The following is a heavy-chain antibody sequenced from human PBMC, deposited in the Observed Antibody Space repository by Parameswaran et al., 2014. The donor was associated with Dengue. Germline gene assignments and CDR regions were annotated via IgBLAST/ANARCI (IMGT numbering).Heavy chain of an antibody. V-gene: IGHV3-48*01. CDR3: ARGFYYAMDV. Sequence: VRQMPGKGLEWVSYISTSSGTIYYADSVKGRFTISRDNAKNSLYLQMNSLRAEDTAEYYCARGFYYAMDVWGQGTTVTVSS. J-gene: IGHJ6*02. CDR2: ISTSSGTI.